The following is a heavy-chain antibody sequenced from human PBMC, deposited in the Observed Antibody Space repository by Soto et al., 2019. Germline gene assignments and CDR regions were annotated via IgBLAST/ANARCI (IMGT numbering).Heavy chain of an antibody. Sequence: HGESLKISCKGSGYSFTSYWIGWVRQMPGKGLEWMGIIYPGDSDTRYSPSFQGQVTISADKSISTAYLQWSSLKASDTAMYYCARLQYSSFGYYYYYGMDVWGQGTTVTVS. CDR3: ARLQYSSFGYYYYYGMDV. CDR1: GYSFTSYW. CDR2: IYPGDSDT. D-gene: IGHD3-3*02. J-gene: IGHJ6*02. V-gene: IGHV5-51*01.